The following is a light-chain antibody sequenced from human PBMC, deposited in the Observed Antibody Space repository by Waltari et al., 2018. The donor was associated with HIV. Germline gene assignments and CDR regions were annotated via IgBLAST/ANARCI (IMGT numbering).Light chain of an antibody. CDR1: QNIYSY. V-gene: IGKV1-9*01. CDR2: ATS. Sequence: DIQLTQSPSFLSASIGDRVTIPCRASQNIYSYLVWYHQKPGRAPQVLIYATSTLQSGVPSRFSGSGSGTEFALTITNLQPDDFATYYCQQVNGYPLTFGGGTKVEIK. CDR3: QQVNGYPLT. J-gene: IGKJ4*01.